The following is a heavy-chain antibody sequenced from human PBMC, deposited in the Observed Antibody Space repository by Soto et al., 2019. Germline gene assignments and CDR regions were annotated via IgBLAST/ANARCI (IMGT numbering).Heavy chain of an antibody. CDR3: ARGRGSSGWYFDY. CDR1: GFSFSNYL. Sequence: EVQLVESGGGLAQPGGSLRVSCAASGFSFSNYLMHWVRQVPGKGLVWVSRINSDGSSTNYADSVKGRFTLSRDNAKNTLNLQMSSLRAEDTAVYFWARGRGSSGWYFDYWGQGTLVTVSS. D-gene: IGHD6-19*01. CDR2: INSDGSST. J-gene: IGHJ4*02. V-gene: IGHV3-74*01.